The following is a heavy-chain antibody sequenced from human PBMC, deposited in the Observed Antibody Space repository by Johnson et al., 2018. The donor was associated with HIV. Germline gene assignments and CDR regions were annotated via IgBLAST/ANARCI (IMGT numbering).Heavy chain of an antibody. D-gene: IGHD3-10*01. V-gene: IGHV3-23*04. CDR1: GLTFDSYS. Sequence: VHLVESGGAVVQPGRSLRVSCAASGLTFDSYSMSWVRQAPGKGLEWVSGIIPSGTGTHYADSVEGRFTISRDNSRNTVYLQMNSLRVEDTAVYYCASSSLAWGVDAFDIWGQGTKVTVSS. CDR3: ASSSLAWGVDAFDI. J-gene: IGHJ3*02. CDR2: IIPSGTGT.